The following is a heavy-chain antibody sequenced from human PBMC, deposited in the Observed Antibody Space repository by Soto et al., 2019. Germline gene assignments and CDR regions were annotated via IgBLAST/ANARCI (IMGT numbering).Heavy chain of an antibody. Sequence: GASVKVSCKASGYTFTSYGISWVRQAPGQGLEWMGWISAYNGNTNYAQKLQGRVTMTTDTSTSTAYMELRSLRSDDTAVYYCARDSPGAIFGVVTHHYYYYGMDVRGQGTTVTVSS. D-gene: IGHD3-3*01. CDR3: ARDSPGAIFGVVTHHYYYYGMDV. CDR1: GYTFTSYG. V-gene: IGHV1-18*04. J-gene: IGHJ6*02. CDR2: ISAYNGNT.